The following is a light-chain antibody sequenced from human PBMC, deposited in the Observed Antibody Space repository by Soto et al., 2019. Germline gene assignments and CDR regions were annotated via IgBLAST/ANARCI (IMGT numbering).Light chain of an antibody. Sequence: QLVLTQSPSASASLGASVKLTCTLSSGHSNYAIAWHQQQPETGPRYLMKLNSDGSHNKGDGIPDRFSGSSSGAERYLTISSLQSEDEADYYCQTWGTGFSVVFGGGTKLTVL. CDR2: LNSDGSH. CDR3: QTWGTGFSVV. V-gene: IGLV4-69*01. CDR1: SGHSNYA. J-gene: IGLJ2*01.